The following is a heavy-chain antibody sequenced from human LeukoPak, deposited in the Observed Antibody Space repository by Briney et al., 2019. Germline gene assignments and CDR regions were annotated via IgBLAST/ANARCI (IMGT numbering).Heavy chain of an antibody. D-gene: IGHD5-18*01. CDR1: GGSFSGYY. CDR3: ARGPKEGYTAMVTGYFDY. Sequence: PSETLSLTCAVYGGSFSGYYWSWIRQPPGKGLEWIGEINHSGSTNYNPSLKSRVTIPVDTSKNQFSLKLSSVTAADTAVYYCARGPKEGYTAMVTGYFDYWGQGTLVTVSS. V-gene: IGHV4-34*01. J-gene: IGHJ4*02. CDR2: INHSGST.